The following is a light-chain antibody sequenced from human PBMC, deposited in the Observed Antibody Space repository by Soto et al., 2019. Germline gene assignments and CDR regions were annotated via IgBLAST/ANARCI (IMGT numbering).Light chain of an antibody. Sequence: DIQMTQSPSSLSVSVGDRVTITCRASQNIAGYLNWYQQKPGKAPELLIYGSSTLQSRVPSSFSDCGSGTDSTITIGCLKPVDFATYYCQQTCSTPFTFGQGTNLEIK. CDR3: QQTCSTPFT. CDR1: QNIAGY. V-gene: IGKV1-39*01. J-gene: IGKJ2*01. CDR2: GSS.